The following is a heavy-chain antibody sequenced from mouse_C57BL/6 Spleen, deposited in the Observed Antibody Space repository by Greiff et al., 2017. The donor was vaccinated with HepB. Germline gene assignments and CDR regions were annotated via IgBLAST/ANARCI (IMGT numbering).Heavy chain of an antibody. CDR3: ARLESGYGYFDV. Sequence: VQLQQSGAELVKPGASVKISCKASGYAFSSYWMNWVKQRPGKGLEWIGQIYPGDGDTNYNGKFKGKATLTADKSSSTAYMQLSSLTSEDSAVYFCARLESGYGYFDVWGTGTTVTVSS. J-gene: IGHJ1*03. CDR2: IYPGDGDT. D-gene: IGHD1-3*01. V-gene: IGHV1-80*01. CDR1: GYAFSSYW.